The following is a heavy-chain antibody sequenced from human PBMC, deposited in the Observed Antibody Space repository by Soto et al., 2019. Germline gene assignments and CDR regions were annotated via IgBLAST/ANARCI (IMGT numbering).Heavy chain of an antibody. J-gene: IGHJ1*01. V-gene: IGHV1-46*03. CDR1: GYTFTSYY. Sequence: ASVKVSCKASGYTFTSYYMHWVRQAPGQGLEWMGIINPSGGSTSYAQKFQGRVTMTRDTSTSTVYMELSSLRSEDTAVYYCASLPIAVAEGAEYFQHWGQGTLVTVSS. CDR3: ASLPIAVAEGAEYFQH. CDR2: INPSGGST. D-gene: IGHD6-19*01.